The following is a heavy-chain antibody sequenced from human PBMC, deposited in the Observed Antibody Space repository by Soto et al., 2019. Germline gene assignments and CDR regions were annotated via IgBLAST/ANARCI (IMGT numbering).Heavy chain of an antibody. CDR3: TTETTANPIYYYYYYMDV. J-gene: IGHJ6*03. CDR2: IKSKTDGGTT. D-gene: IGHD4-4*01. CDR1: GFTFSNAW. V-gene: IGHV3-15*01. Sequence: GGSLRLSCAASGFTFSNAWMSWVRQAPGKGLEWVGRIKSKTDGGTTDYAAPVKGRFTISRDDSKNTLYLQMNSLKTEDTAVYYCTTETTANPIYYYYYYMDVWGKGTTVTVSS.